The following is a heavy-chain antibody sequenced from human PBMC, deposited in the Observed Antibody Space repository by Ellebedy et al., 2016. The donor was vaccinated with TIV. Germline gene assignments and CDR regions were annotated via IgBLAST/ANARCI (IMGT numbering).Heavy chain of an antibody. D-gene: IGHD3-22*01. CDR1: GVSITSHF. J-gene: IGHJ3*01. V-gene: IGHV4-4*07. Sequence: SQTLSLTCAVSGVSITSHFWTWIRQPAGGGLEWIGRLHPSGTPNYNPSLKSRVIMSRDTFKDQFSLKLSSVTAADTAVYYCARHGPQWFDAFDLWGQGTLVTVSS. CDR2: LHPSGTP. CDR3: ARHGPQWFDAFDL.